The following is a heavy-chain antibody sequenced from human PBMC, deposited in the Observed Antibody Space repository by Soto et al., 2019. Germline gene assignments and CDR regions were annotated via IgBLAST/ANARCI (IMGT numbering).Heavy chain of an antibody. D-gene: IGHD1-26*01. CDR2: IHNTGSP. CDR3: ARSRHSGSYFFDY. Sequence: PSETLSLTCTVSGGSISSGDYYWTWIRQPPGKGLEWIAYIHNTGSPYYNLSLKSRFTISLDTSKNQFSLRLSSVTAADTAVYYCARSRHSGSYFFDYWGQGILVTVSS. CDR1: GGSISSGDYY. J-gene: IGHJ4*02. V-gene: IGHV4-30-4*01.